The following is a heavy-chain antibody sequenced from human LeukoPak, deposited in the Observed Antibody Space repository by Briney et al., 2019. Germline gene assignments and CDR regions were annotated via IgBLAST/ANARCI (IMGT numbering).Heavy chain of an antibody. J-gene: IGHJ4*02. V-gene: IGHV3-23*01. D-gene: IGHD2-2*03. Sequence: PGGSLRLSCAASGFSSINYAMSWVRKAPPRGPEWLSSMKGGGETFYADSVKGRFTLSRDDSRNTVYLQLNNLRVEDTAIYYCARASWISTAGAVCWGQGTQVTVSS. CDR2: MKGGGET. CDR1: GFSSINYA. CDR3: ARASWISTAGAVC.